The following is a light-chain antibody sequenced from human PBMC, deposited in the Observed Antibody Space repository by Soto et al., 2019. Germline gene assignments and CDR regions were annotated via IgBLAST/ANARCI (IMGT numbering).Light chain of an antibody. CDR1: SSDIGAGYD. V-gene: IGLV1-40*01. J-gene: IGLJ3*02. Sequence: PSMSGAPGQRVTISCTGSSSDIGAGYDVHWYQQFPGTAPKLLIYSNINRPSGVPDRFSGSKSGTSASLAITGLQAEDEADYYCQSYDSSLGGSKGVFGGGTKVTVL. CDR3: QSYDSSLGGSKGV. CDR2: SNI.